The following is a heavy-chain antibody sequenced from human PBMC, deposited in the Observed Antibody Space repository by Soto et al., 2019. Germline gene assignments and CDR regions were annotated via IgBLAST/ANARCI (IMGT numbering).Heavy chain of an antibody. CDR1: GYSISSGYY. CDR3: GRVRHSAPYYYDSTPYNFENWLDP. D-gene: IGHD3-22*01. V-gene: IGHV4-38-2*01. CDR2: IYHGGRT. J-gene: IGHJ5*02. Sequence: SETLSLTCAVSGYSISSGYYWGWLRQPPGKGLEGIGSIYHGGRTSYNPSINSRVTLSIDMTNNHVSLILNSVTAADTAVYYCGRVRHSAPYYYDSTPYNFENWLDPWGQGTLVTVSS.